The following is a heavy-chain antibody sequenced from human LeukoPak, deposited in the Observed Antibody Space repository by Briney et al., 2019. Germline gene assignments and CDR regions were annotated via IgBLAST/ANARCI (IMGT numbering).Heavy chain of an antibody. CDR1: GGSISSYC. Sequence: SETLSLTCTVSGGSISSYCWSWIRQPPGKGLEWIGYIYYSGSTNYNPSLKSRVTISVDTSKNQFSLKLSSVTAADTAVYYCARDLIDYYYGMDVWGQGNTVTVSS. J-gene: IGHJ6*02. CDR2: IYYSGST. D-gene: IGHD3-22*01. CDR3: ARDLIDYYYGMDV. V-gene: IGHV4-59*01.